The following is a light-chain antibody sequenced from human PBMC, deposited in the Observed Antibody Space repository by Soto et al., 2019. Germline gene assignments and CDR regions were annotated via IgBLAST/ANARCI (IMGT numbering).Light chain of an antibody. CDR1: QGISSL. Sequence: EIVLTQPPATLSVSPGERATLFCTASQGISSLLAWYQQTPGQAPRLLIYAASTRAAGIPARFSGSGSGTDFTLTISSLQSEDFAIYYCQQYYDWPITFGQGTRLEIK. J-gene: IGKJ5*01. V-gene: IGKV3-15*01. CDR3: QQYYDWPIT. CDR2: AAS.